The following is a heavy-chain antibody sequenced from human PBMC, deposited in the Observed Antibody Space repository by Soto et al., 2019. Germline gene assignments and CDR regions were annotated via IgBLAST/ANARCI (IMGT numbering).Heavy chain of an antibody. CDR3: ARGELWWDF. Sequence: QVQLQESGPGLVKPSQTLSLTCTVSGGSISSGTYYWSWIRQHPGKGLEWIGFLYYNGNAFYNPSLKSSVAISLDTSKNQFSLKLSSLTAADTAVYFCARGELWWDFWGQGTLVTVSS. V-gene: IGHV4-31*03. J-gene: IGHJ4*02. CDR1: GGSISSGTYY. CDR2: LYYNGNA. D-gene: IGHD3-10*01.